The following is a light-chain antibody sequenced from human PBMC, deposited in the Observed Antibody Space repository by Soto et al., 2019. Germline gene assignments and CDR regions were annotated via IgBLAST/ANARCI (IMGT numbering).Light chain of an antibody. CDR2: GAS. CDR1: QSVSSSY. V-gene: IGKV3-20*01. J-gene: IGKJ1*01. Sequence: EIVLTQSPGTLSLSPGERATLSCRASQSVSSSYLAWYQQKPGQAPRLLIYGASSRATGIPDRFSGSGSGTDFTLTISRRVPEDFAVYYCQQYGSSRWTFGQGTKVEIK. CDR3: QQYGSSRWT.